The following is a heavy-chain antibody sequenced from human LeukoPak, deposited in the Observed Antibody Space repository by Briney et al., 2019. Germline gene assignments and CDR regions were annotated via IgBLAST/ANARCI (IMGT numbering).Heavy chain of an antibody. Sequence: GGSLRLSCAASGFTLMTYSMNWVRQAPGKGLEWVSVIYSGGYTYYADSVKGRFTISRDNSKNTLYLQMNSLRAEDTAVYYCAKTGNPATGDYWGQGTLVTVSS. CDR2: IYSGGYT. CDR3: AKTGNPATGDY. D-gene: IGHD1-1*01. J-gene: IGHJ4*02. CDR1: GFTLMTYS. V-gene: IGHV3-53*01.